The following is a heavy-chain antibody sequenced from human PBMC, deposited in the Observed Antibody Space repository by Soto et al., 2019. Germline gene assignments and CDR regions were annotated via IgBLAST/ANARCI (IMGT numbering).Heavy chain of an antibody. CDR3: ARDPQGDYDFDY. Sequence: QVQLVQSGAEVKKPGASVKVSCKASGYTFTSYGISWVRQAPGQGLEWMGWINAYNAKTNYAKSLQGRVTMTTDTSTSTAYMELRSLRYDDTAVYYCARDPQGDYDFDYWGQGTLVTVSS. CDR1: GYTFTSYG. D-gene: IGHD4-17*01. CDR2: INAYNAKT. J-gene: IGHJ4*02. V-gene: IGHV1-18*01.